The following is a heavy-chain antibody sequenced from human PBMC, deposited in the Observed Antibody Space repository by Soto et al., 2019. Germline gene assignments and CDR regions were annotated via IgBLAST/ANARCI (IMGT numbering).Heavy chain of an antibody. D-gene: IGHD3-3*02. Sequence: QVQLQESGPGLVKPSETLSLTCAVSGDSISSYYCMWIRQPPGKGLESIGYLYYGRSANYNPSLKSRVTLSVDTSTTQCSMTLSSMTAADTAVYYCALRSMAEVPEYWGQGTLVTVSS. J-gene: IGHJ4*02. CDR1: GDSISSYY. V-gene: IGHV4-59*01. CDR2: LYYGRSA. CDR3: ALRSMAEVPEY.